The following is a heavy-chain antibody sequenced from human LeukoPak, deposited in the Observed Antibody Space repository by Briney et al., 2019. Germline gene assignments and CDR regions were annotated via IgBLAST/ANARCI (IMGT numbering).Heavy chain of an antibody. D-gene: IGHD2-2*01. J-gene: IGHJ4*02. V-gene: IGHV1-2*02. Sequence: GASVKVSCKASGYTFTGYYMHWVRQAPGQGLEWMGWINPNSGGTNYAQKFQGRVTMTRDTSISTAYMELSRLRSDDTAVYYCARGYCSSTSCLSYYFDYWGQGTLVTVSS. CDR1: GYTFTGYY. CDR2: INPNSGGT. CDR3: ARGYCSSTSCLSYYFDY.